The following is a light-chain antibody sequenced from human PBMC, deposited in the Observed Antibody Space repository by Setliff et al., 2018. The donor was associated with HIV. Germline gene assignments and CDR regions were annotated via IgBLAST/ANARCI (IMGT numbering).Light chain of an antibody. J-gene: IGLJ1*01. V-gene: IGLV2-14*01. CDR2: EVS. CDR1: SSDVGGYNY. CDR3: SSYTSSSSYV. Sequence: QSALTQHASVSGSPGQSITISCTGPSSDVGGYNYVSWYQQHPGKGPKLMIYEVSNRPSGVSNRFSGSKSGNTASLTISGLQAEDEADYSCSSYTSSSSYVFGTGTKVTVL.